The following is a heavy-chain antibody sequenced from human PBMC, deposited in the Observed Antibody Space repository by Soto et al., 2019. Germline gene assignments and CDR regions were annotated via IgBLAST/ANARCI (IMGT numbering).Heavy chain of an antibody. V-gene: IGHV4-59*08. J-gene: IGHJ4*02. D-gene: IGHD7-27*01. Sequence: PSETLSLTCTVSGDSISTDYWSWIRQSPGKGLEWIGFIYYGGSTNYNPSLKRRVTISVDTPKNQFSLKLSSVTAADTAVYYCAKNWNWGSLVHWGQGTLVTVS. CDR2: IYYGGST. CDR1: GDSISTDY. CDR3: AKNWNWGSLVH.